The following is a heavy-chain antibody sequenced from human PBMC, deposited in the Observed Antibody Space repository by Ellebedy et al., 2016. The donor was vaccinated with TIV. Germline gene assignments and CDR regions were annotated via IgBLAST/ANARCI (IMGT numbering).Heavy chain of an antibody. V-gene: IGHV3-74*01. CDR3: ARAGSSGWEAYFDL. J-gene: IGHJ2*01. CDR1: GFTFTQYW. D-gene: IGHD6-19*01. Sequence: PGGSLRLSCAASGFTFTQYWLHWVRQAPGKGPVWDSRINSDGSSTTYADSVKGRFTISRDNAKNTLYLQMNSLRAEDTAVYYCARAGSSGWEAYFDLWGRGTLVTVSS. CDR2: INSDGSST.